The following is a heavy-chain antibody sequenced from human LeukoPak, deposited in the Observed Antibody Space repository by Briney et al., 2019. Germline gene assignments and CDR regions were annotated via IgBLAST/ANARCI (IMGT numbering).Heavy chain of an antibody. CDR3: ARDTGYSGYALDY. CDR2: INPNSGGT. V-gene: IGHV1-2*02. J-gene: IGHJ4*02. CDR1: GYTFTGYY. Sequence: ASVKVSCKASGYTFTGYYMHWVRQAPGQGLEWMGWINPNSGGTNYAQKFQGRVTMTRDTSISTAYMELSRLRSDDTAVYYCARDTGYSGYALDYWGQGTLVTVSS. D-gene: IGHD5-12*01.